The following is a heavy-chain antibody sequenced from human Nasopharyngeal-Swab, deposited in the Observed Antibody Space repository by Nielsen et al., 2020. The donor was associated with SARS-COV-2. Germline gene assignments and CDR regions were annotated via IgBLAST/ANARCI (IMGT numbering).Heavy chain of an antibody. J-gene: IGHJ5*02. V-gene: IGHV1-69*01. D-gene: IGHD1-26*01. CDR3: ARDPWALRLLRRGLNWFDP. Sequence: WVRQAPGQGLEWMGGIIPIFGTANYAQKFQGRVTITADESTSTAYMELSSLRSDDTAVYYCARDPWALRLLRRGLNWFDPWGQGTLVTVSS. CDR2: IIPIFGTA.